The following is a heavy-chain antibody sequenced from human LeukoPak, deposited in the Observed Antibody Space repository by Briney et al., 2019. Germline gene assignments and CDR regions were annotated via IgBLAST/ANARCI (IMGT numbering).Heavy chain of an antibody. J-gene: IGHJ4*02. Sequence: PWRSLRLSCAASGFTFSNYGMHWVRQAPGEGLEWVALISNDGNDKYYADSVKGRFTISRDSSKNTLFLQMNSLRAEDTAVYYCAKQGACTNGVCYPHYFAYWGQGSLVTVSS. CDR2: ISNDGNDK. D-gene: IGHD2-8*01. V-gene: IGHV3-30*18. CDR3: AKQGACTNGVCYPHYFAY. CDR1: GFTFSNYG.